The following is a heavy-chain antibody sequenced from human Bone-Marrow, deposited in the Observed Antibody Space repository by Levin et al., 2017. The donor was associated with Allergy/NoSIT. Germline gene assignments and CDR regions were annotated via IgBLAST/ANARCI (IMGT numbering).Heavy chain of an antibody. CDR1: VFTFKNTW. CDR2: IGTKTQGGTI. V-gene: IGHV3-15*04. Sequence: PGGSLRLSCVVPVFTFKNTWMNWVRQAPGKGLEWVGRIGTKTQGGTIDYAPPVEGRFSISRDDSINTVFLQMNGLRIEDTAVYRCTTGAVYFDSWGQGTLVTVSP. CDR3: TTGAVYFDS. J-gene: IGHJ4*02.